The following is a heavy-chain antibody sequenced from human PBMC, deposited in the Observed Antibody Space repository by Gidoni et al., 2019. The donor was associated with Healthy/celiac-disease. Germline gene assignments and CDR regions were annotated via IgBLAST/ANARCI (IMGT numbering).Heavy chain of an antibody. CDR3: ARIPALLTIVGVVIKKQGYYFDY. CDR2: IFSNDEK. D-gene: IGHD3-3*01. CDR1: GFSLSNARMG. V-gene: IGHV2-26*01. Sequence: QVTLKESGPVLVKPTETLTLTCTVSGFSLSNARMGVSWIRQPPGKALEWLAHIFSNDEKSYSTSLKSRLTISKDTSKSQVVLTMTNMDPVDTATYYCARIPALLTIVGVVIKKQGYYFDYWGQGTLVTVSS. J-gene: IGHJ4*02.